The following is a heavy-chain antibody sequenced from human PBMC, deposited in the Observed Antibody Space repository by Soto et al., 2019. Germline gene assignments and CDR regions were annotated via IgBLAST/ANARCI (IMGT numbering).Heavy chain of an antibody. CDR3: ARRTVVPDLDP. Sequence: QVQLVQSGAEVKKPGSSVKVSCKASGGTFSSYAISWVRQAPGQGLEWMGGIIPIFGTANFAQKFQGRVTITADGSTSTSYMELSSLTSEDTSVYYGARRTVVPDLDPRGQGTLVTVSS. CDR1: GGTFSSYA. D-gene: IGHD2-2*01. CDR2: IIPIFGTA. V-gene: IGHV1-69*01. J-gene: IGHJ5*02.